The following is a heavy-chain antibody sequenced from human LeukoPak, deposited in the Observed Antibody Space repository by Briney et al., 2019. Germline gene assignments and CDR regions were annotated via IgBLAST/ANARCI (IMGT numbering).Heavy chain of an antibody. CDR1: GFTFSDYS. V-gene: IGHV3-23*01. CDR3: ARRLVTAGITDFFDS. J-gene: IGHJ4*02. D-gene: IGHD2-2*01. CDR2: ISPAGDST. Sequence: PGGSLRLSCTASGFTFSDYSMSWVRQAPGAGLEWVSAISPAGDSTTDADSVKGRFTISRDNSKSTLYLQMNGLTAEDTALYSCARRLVTAGITDFFDSWGQGTLVSVSS.